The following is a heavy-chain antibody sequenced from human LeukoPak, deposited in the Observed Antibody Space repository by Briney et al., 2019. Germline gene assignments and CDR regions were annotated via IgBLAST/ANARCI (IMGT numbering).Heavy chain of an antibody. D-gene: IGHD3-22*01. V-gene: IGHV4-4*07. J-gene: IGHJ4*02. Sequence: SETLSLTCTVSGGSISSYYWSWIRQPAGKGLEWIGRIYTSGSTNYNPSLKSRVTMSVDTSKNQFSLKLSSVTAADTAVYYCARGFPRSSYYYVGSSLGYFDYWGQGTLATVSS. CDR1: GGSISSYY. CDR2: IYTSGST. CDR3: ARGFPRSSYYYVGSSLGYFDY.